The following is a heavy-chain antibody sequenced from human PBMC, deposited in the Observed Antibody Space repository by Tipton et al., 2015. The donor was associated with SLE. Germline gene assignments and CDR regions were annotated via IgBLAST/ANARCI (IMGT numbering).Heavy chain of an antibody. CDR1: GFTFSSSW. Sequence: SLRLSCVASGFTFSSSWMHWVRQAPGKGLVLVSRIKSGGSYTTYADSGRGRFTISRDNAKRSLYLQMNSLRVEDTAVYYCARDASGWSSTWGQGTLVTVSS. D-gene: IGHD6-19*01. V-gene: IGHV3-74*03. CDR2: IKSGGSYT. CDR3: ARDASGWSST. J-gene: IGHJ5*02.